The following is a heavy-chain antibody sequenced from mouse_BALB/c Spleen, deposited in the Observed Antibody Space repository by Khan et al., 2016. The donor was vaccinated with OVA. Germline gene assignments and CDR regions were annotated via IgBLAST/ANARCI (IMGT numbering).Heavy chain of an antibody. J-gene: IGHJ3*01. D-gene: IGHD2-12*01. CDR2: INPSNGYT. CDR3: VRVGAYHRYNGLVAY. CDR1: GYTFTSYT. Sequence: QLQLQQSGAELARPGASVKMSCKASGYTFTSYTIHWIKKRPGQGLEWIGYINPSNGYTNYNQKFKDKATLTTEKSFTTAYLKLSSLTSDDSALYNGVRVGAYHRYNGLVAYWGQGTLVTVSA. V-gene: IGHV1-4*01.